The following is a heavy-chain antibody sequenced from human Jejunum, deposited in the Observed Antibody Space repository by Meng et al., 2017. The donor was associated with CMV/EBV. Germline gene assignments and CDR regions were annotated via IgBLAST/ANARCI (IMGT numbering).Heavy chain of an antibody. CDR3: ARLQSGYATFSFDS. CDR1: GGSVSSTSHY. D-gene: IGHD5-12*01. Sequence: GGSVSSTSHYWGWVRQPPGKGLEWIVAMYYNGYTYYNAALKRRLTLSVDTSKNQFSLTVGSGTAADTAVYYCARLQSGYATFSFDSWGQGMLVTVSS. V-gene: IGHV4-39*07. CDR2: MYYNGYT. J-gene: IGHJ4*02.